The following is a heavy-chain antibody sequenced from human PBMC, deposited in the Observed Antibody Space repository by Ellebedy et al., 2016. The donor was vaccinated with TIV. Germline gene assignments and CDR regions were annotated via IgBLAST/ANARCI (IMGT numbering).Heavy chain of an antibody. J-gene: IGHJ4*02. D-gene: IGHD5-18*01. Sequence: GGSLRLXXRASGYRFTTYWIGWVRQMPGKGLEWMGIIFPGDAETRYSPSFEGQVTISADRSTTTTYLQWSSLRATDTAMYYCARVYSYGLDFWGPGTLVTVSP. CDR2: IFPGDAET. CDR3: ARVYSYGLDF. CDR1: GYRFTTYW. V-gene: IGHV5-51*01.